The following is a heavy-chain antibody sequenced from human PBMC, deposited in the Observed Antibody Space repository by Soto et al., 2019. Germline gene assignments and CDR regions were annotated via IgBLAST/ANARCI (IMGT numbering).Heavy chain of an antibody. CDR1: GGSISSGGYS. D-gene: IGHD1-1*01. V-gene: IGHV4-30-2*01. CDR3: ARSKNRAYDLPQGPNWYFDL. CDR2: IYHSGST. J-gene: IGHJ2*01. Sequence: QLQLQESGSGLVKPSQTLSLTCAVSGGSISSGGYSWSWIRQPPGKGLEWIGYIYHSGSTYYNPSINSRVTISVVRSKNQFSLKGSSVTAADTAVYSCARSKNRAYDLPQGPNWYFDLWGRGTLVTVSS.